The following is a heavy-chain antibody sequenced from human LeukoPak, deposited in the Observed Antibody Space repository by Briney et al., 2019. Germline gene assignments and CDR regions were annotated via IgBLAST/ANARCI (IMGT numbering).Heavy chain of an antibody. CDR1: GFTFSSYW. CDR3: ASSPSREYGAEFDY. J-gene: IGHJ4*02. V-gene: IGHV3-74*01. Sequence: GGSLRLSCAASGFTFSSYWMHWVRQAPGKGLVWVSRINSDGSSTSYADSVKGRFTISRDNAKNTLYLQMNSLRAEDTAVYYCASSPSREYGAEFDYWGQGTLVTVSS. CDR2: INSDGSST. D-gene: IGHD2/OR15-2a*01.